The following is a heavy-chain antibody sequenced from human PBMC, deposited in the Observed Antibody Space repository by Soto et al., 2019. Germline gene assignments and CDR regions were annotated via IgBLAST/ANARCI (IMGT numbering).Heavy chain of an antibody. CDR3: VKSTVDSCAGRRCYPLDS. CDR2: IRGRGDST. D-gene: IGHD2-15*01. J-gene: IGHJ4*02. CDR1: GFAFSSYG. Sequence: EVQLLESGGGLVQPGGSLRLSCAASGFAFSSYGMTWVRQAPGKGLEWVSIIRGRGDSTAYADSVKGRFTMSRDTSKNTLYLQMTSLRVDDTAEYYCVKSTVDSCAGRRCYPLDSWGQGALVTVSS. V-gene: IGHV3-23*01.